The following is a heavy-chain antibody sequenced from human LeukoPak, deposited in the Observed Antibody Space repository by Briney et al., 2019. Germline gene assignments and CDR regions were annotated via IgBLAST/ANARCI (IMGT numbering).Heavy chain of an antibody. D-gene: IGHD3-10*01. CDR1: GFAFSSYH. V-gene: IGHV3-21*01. Sequence: GGSLRLSCAASGFAFSSYHMNWVRQAPGKGLEWVSSISGISTYIYYADSLQGQFTISRDNAKNSLYLQMNSLRAEDTAVYYCARSGSGSSMDVWGQGTTVTVSS. CDR2: ISGISTYI. CDR3: ARSGSGSSMDV. J-gene: IGHJ6*02.